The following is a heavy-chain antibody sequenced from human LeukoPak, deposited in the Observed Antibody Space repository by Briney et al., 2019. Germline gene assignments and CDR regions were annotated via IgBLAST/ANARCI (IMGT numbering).Heavy chain of an antibody. CDR1: GFTFSSYA. V-gene: IGHV3-23*01. D-gene: IGHD7-27*01. Sequence: PGGSLSLSCAASGFTFSSYAMSWVLQPPGKGLEWVSAISGSGGSTYYAESVKGRFTIARDNSKNTLYLQMNSVRAEDTVVYYCAKDIWGSVDYWGQGTLVTVSS. J-gene: IGHJ4*02. CDR2: ISGSGGST. CDR3: AKDIWGSVDY.